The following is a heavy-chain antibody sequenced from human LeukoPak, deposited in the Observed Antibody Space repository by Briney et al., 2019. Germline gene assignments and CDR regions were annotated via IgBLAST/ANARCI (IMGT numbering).Heavy chain of an antibody. Sequence: RASETLSLTCSVSGGSMSSYYWSWIRQSPGKGLEWIGYIYYSGSTNYKPSLKSRVTISVDTSKNQFSLKLSSVTAADTAVYYCARGGYYGSGNDFRFDPWGQGTLVTVSS. D-gene: IGHD3-10*01. J-gene: IGHJ5*02. CDR2: IYYSGST. V-gene: IGHV4-59*01. CDR1: GGSMSSYY. CDR3: ARGGYYGSGNDFRFDP.